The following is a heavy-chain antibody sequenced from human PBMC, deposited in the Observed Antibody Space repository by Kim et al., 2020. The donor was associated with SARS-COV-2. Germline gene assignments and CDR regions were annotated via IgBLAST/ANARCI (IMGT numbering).Heavy chain of an antibody. Sequence: GGSLRLSCAASGFTFSSYSMNWVRQAAGKGLEWVSYISSSSSAIYYADSVKGRFTISRDNAKNSLYLQMNNLRDEDTAVYYCARLTVTTILSFDYFYGMDVWGQGTTVTVSS. D-gene: IGHD4-17*01. J-gene: IGHJ6*02. V-gene: IGHV3-48*02. CDR3: ARLTVTTILSFDYFYGMDV. CDR1: GFTFSSYS. CDR2: ISSSSSAI.